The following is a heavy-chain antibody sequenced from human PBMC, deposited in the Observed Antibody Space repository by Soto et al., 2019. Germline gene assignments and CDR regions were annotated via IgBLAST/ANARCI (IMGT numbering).Heavy chain of an antibody. Sequence: PGESLKISCKGSGYSFTSYWIGWVRQMPGKGLEWMWIIYPGDSDTAYSPSFQGQITMSVDKSISTAYLQWNSLKASYTAMYFCATRLSGSGWYVGFDYWAQRSLVTVSS. D-gene: IGHD6-19*01. CDR3: ATRLSGSGWYVGFDY. CDR2: IYPGDSDT. J-gene: IGHJ4*02. V-gene: IGHV5-51*01. CDR1: GYSFTSYW.